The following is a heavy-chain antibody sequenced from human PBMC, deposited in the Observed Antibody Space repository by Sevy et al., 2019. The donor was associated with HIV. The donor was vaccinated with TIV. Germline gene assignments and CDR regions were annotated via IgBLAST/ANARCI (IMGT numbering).Heavy chain of an antibody. CDR1: GYHFIGYY. D-gene: IGHD3-3*02. V-gene: IGHV1-2*02. CDR2: IKPFNGDT. Sequence: ASVKVSCKVSGYHFIGYYIHWVRQAPGQGLEWMAWIKPFNGDTKYAQIFQGRVTVTWDTSTSTAYMDLTRLLYDDTAIYYCVTDRGRYSPFNNWGQGTLVTVSS. CDR3: VTDRGRYSPFNN. J-gene: IGHJ4*02.